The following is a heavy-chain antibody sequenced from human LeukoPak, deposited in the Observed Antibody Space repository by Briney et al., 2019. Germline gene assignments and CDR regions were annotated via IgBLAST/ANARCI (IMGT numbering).Heavy chain of an antibody. CDR3: ASPSRGGYCSSTSCYNLAFDI. D-gene: IGHD2-2*02. Sequence: ASVTVSCKASGYTFTSYDINWVRQATGQGLEWMGWMNPNSDNTGYARKFQGRVTMTRDTSISTAYMELSRLRSDDTAVYYCASPSRGGYCSSTSCYNLAFDIWGQGTMVTVSS. CDR2: MNPNSDNT. V-gene: IGHV1-8*01. CDR1: GYTFTSYD. J-gene: IGHJ3*02.